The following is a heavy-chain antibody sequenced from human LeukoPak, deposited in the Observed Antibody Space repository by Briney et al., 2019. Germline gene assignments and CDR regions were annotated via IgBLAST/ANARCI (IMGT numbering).Heavy chain of an antibody. D-gene: IGHD1-14*01. CDR3: VRWNHVDD. V-gene: IGHV3-23*01. J-gene: IGHJ4*02. CDR2: ISGSGTTS. CDR1: GLTFSNYY. Sequence: GGSLRLSCAASGLTFSNYYMSWVRQAPGKGLEWVSAISGSGTTSSYADSVKGRFTISRDNSKNTLFLQVNSLRAEDTAVYYCVRWNHVDDWGQGTLVTVSS.